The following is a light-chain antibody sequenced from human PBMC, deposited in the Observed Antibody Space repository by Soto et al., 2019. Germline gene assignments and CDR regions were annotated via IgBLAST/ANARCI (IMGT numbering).Light chain of an antibody. CDR1: QSVSSK. CDR2: GAS. V-gene: IGKV3-15*01. Sequence: EIVMTQSPATLSVSPGERATLSCRASQSVSSKLAWYQQKPGQAPRLLIYGASTRATGIPARFSGGGSGTELSLTVSSLQSEEVAVYYCQQYNNWPLTFGGGTKVEIK. J-gene: IGKJ4*01. CDR3: QQYNNWPLT.